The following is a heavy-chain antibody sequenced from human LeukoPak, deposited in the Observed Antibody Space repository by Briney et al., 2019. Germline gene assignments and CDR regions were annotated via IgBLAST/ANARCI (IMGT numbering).Heavy chain of an antibody. V-gene: IGHV3-66*01. Sequence: GGSLRLSCAASGFTVSSNYMSWVRQAPGKGLEWVSVIYSGGSTYYAASVKGRFTISRDNSKNTLYLQMNSLRAEDTAVYYCASGGYSSSWEYWGQGTLVTVSS. CDR2: IYSGGST. CDR1: GFTVSSNY. J-gene: IGHJ4*02. D-gene: IGHD6-13*01. CDR3: ASGGYSSSWEY.